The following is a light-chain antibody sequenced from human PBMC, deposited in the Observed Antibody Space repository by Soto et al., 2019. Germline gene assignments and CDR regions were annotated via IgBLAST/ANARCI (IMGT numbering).Light chain of an antibody. CDR3: EQCESSAYT. CDR2: KAS. CDR1: QRSGRS. Sequence: DIQMTQSPSTLSASVGDRVTITCRARQRSGRSLAWYQQKPWKAPKLLIFKASTLESGVPSRFSGSGSGTEFTLTINSLQPDDFATYYCEQCESSAYTFVQGTKLDIK. J-gene: IGKJ2*01. V-gene: IGKV1-5*03.